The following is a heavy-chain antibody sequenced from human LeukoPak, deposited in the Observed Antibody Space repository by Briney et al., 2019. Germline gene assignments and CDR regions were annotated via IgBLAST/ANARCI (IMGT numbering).Heavy chain of an antibody. J-gene: IGHJ3*02. V-gene: IGHV3-20*04. CDR1: GFTFDAYG. CDR3: TRDPGLGYCSGGSCPTDAFDI. CDR2: INWNGDST. Sequence: GGSLRLSCAASGFTFDAYGMTWVRQAPGKGLEWVSGINWNGDSTGYADSLEGRFTISRDDAKNSLYLQMNSLRAEDTALYYCTRDPGLGYCSGGSCPTDAFDIWGQGTMVTVSS. D-gene: IGHD2-15*01.